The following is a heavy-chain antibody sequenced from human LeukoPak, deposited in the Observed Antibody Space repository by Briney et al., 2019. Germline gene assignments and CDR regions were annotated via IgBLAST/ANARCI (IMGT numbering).Heavy chain of an antibody. V-gene: IGHV4-59*08. D-gene: IGHD4-23*01. CDR3: ARQYHGGNSELDY. CDR2: IYYSGST. J-gene: IGHJ4*02. Sequence: SETLSLTCTVSGGSISSYYWSWIRQPPGKGLEWIGYIYYSGSTNYNPSLKSRVTISVDTSKNQFSLKLSSVTAADTAVYYCARQYHGGNSELDYWGQGTLVTVSS. CDR1: GGSISSYY.